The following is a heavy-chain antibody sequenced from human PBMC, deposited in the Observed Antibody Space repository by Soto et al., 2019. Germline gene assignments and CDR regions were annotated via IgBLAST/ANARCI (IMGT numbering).Heavy chain of an antibody. D-gene: IGHD6-13*01. J-gene: IGHJ3*02. V-gene: IGHV1-2*04. CDR3: AREGISSSWSHVGAFDI. CDR2: INPNSGGT. CDR1: GYTFTGYY. Sequence: GASVKVSCKASGYTFTGYYMHWVRQAPGQGLEWMGWINPNSGGTNYAQKFQGWVTMTRDTSISTAYMELSRLRSDDTAVYYCAREGISSSWSHVGAFDIWGQGTMVTV.